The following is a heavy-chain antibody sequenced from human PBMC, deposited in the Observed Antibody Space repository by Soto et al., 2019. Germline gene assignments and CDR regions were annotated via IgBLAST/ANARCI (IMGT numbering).Heavy chain of an antibody. J-gene: IGHJ6*02. CDR1: GFTFSNYA. Sequence: GGSLRLSCAASGFTFSNYAMYWARQAPGKGLEWVAVISYDGSKKYHADSVKGRFTISRDNSKNTLYLQMNSLRTEDTAVYYCAKDPNYGDYRDYYYGLAVWGQGTTVTVSS. D-gene: IGHD4-17*01. V-gene: IGHV3-30*18. CDR3: AKDPNYGDYRDYYYGLAV. CDR2: ISYDGSKK.